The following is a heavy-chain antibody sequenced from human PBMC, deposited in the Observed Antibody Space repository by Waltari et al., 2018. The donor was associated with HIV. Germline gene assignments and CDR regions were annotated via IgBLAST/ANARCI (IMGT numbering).Heavy chain of an antibody. V-gene: IGHV3-15*06. CDR2: MRSITGGRSR. CDR1: GFVVSNAW. Sequence: VQVVESGGDLVKPGGSVRLSCVASGFVVSNAWMGWVRRAPETGVDGVGGMRSITGGRSRKYPPSLRDRVTISRNDSTNTLYLQIKAPKIEDTYMLYSIAGRTAGVYDIWGQGTMVTVSS. D-gene: IGHD6-25*01. CDR3: IAGRTAGVYDI. J-gene: IGHJ3*02.